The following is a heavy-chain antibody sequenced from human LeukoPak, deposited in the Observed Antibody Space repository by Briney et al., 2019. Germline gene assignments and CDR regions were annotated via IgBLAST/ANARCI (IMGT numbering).Heavy chain of an antibody. J-gene: IGHJ4*02. V-gene: IGHV3-23*01. D-gene: IGHD6-6*01. CDR3: AKDGPTPHSSSYSDYFDY. CDR2: ISGSGGSP. CDR1: GFTFSSYA. Sequence: PGGALRLSCAASGFTFSSYAMSWVRQAPGKGVEWVSAISGSGGSPYYADSGKGRFTISRDNSKNTLYLQINSLRAEDTAVYYCAKDGPTPHSSSYSDYFDYWGQGTLVTVSS.